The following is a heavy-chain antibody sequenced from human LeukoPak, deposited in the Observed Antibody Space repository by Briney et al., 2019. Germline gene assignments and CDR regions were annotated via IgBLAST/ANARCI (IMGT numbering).Heavy chain of an antibody. J-gene: IGHJ6*04. CDR2: IIPIFGTA. Sequence: ASVKVSCKASGGTFSSYAISWVRQAPGQGLEWMGGIIPIFGTANYAQKFQGRVTITADESTSTAYMELSSLRSEDTAVYYCAGRNDQTYYHYGMDVWGKGTTVTVSS. D-gene: IGHD2-2*01. CDR3: AGRNDQTYYHYGMDV. V-gene: IGHV1-69*13. CDR1: GGTFSSYA.